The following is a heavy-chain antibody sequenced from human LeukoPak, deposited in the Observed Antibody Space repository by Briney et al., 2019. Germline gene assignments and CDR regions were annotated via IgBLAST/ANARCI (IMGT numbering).Heavy chain of an antibody. J-gene: IGHJ4*02. D-gene: IGHD6-19*01. CDR3: ASLSGSSWYFFDF. CDR1: GFTFNSYT. Sequence: PGGSLRLSCAASGFTFNSYTMNWVRPAPGQGLEWVSFISGSSYSIHYADPVKGRFTISRDNAKNSLYLQMNSLRAEDTAVYFCASLSGSSWYFFDFWGQGTLVTVSS. V-gene: IGHV3-21*01. CDR2: ISGSSYSI.